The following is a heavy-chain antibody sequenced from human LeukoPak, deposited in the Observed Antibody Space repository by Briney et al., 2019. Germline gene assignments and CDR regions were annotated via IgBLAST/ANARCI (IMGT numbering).Heavy chain of an antibody. J-gene: IGHJ4*02. D-gene: IGHD2-8*01. CDR2: IYYSGST. CDR1: GGSISSYY. Sequence: PSETLSLTCTVSGGSISSYYWSWIRQPPGKGLEWIGYIYYSGSTNYNPSLKSRVTISVDTSKNQFSLKRSSVTAADTAVYYCARLLYCTNSVCLEDYWGQGTLVTVSS. V-gene: IGHV4-59*01. CDR3: ARLLYCTNSVCLEDY.